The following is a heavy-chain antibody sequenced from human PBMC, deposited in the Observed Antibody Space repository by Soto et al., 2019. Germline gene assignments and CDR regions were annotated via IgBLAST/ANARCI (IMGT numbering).Heavy chain of an antibody. J-gene: IGHJ4*02. Sequence: PSETLSLTCAVSGGSISSSNWWSWVRQPPGKGLEWIGEIYHSGSTNYNPSLKSRVTISVDTSKNEFSLKVSSVTAADTAVYYCARDGGSYGHFDYWGQGILVTVSS. D-gene: IGHD2-15*01. CDR2: IYHSGST. V-gene: IGHV4-4*02. CDR1: GGSISSSNW. CDR3: ARDGGSYGHFDY.